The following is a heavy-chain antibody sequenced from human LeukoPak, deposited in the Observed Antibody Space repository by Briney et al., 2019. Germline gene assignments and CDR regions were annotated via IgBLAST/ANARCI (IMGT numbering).Heavy chain of an antibody. V-gene: IGHV4-31*03. D-gene: IGHD2-2*01. CDR2: IYYSGST. Sequence: SETLSLTCTVSGGSISSGGYYWSWIRQHPGKGLEWIGYIYYSGSTYYNPSLKSRVTISVDTSKNQFSLKLSSVTAADTAVYYCAREREYQLPDWGQGTLVTVFS. J-gene: IGHJ4*02. CDR3: AREREYQLPD. CDR1: GGSISSGGYY.